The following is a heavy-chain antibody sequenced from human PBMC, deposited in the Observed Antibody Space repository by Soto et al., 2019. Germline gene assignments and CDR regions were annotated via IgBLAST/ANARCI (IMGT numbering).Heavy chain of an antibody. V-gene: IGHV4-30-4*01. CDR2: IYYSGST. Sequence: SETLSLTCTVSGGSISSYYWSWIRQPPGKGLEWIGYIYYSGSTYYNPSLKSRVTISVDTSKNQFSLKLSSVTAADTAVYYCARDRGRTYYDFWSGPLYYYYGMDVWGQGTTVTVSS. J-gene: IGHJ6*02. D-gene: IGHD3-3*01. CDR1: GGSISSYY. CDR3: ARDRGRTYYDFWSGPLYYYYGMDV.